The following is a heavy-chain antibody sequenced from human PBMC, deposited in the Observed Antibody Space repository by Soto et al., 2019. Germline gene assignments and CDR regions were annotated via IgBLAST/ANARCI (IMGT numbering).Heavy chain of an antibody. CDR2: IYYSGTT. V-gene: IGHV4-39*01. J-gene: IGHJ1*01. Sequence: SETLSLTCSVSGYSISSTRHYWGWLRQPPGKGLEWIGNIYYSGTTDYNPSLKNRVSISIDTSKNQFSLKLTSVTAADSAVYYCARYEQYYQHWGHGTLVTVSS. D-gene: IGHD3-16*01. CDR3: ARYEQYYQH. CDR1: GYSISSTRHY.